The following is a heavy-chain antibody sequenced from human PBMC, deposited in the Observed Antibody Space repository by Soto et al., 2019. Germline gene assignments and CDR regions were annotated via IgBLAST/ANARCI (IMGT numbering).Heavy chain of an antibody. Sequence: RRVIKALGRVVQCYSTVLVGGSTYYKGHVKGRVTISRDTSKNTVNLQTNGQTAGDTSMYYCARPTTNWACGLDICGQGTMVSVSS. V-gene: IGHV3-23*01. J-gene: IGHJ6*02. CDR2: VLVGGST. D-gene: IGHD4-17*01. CDR3: ARPTTNWACGLDI.